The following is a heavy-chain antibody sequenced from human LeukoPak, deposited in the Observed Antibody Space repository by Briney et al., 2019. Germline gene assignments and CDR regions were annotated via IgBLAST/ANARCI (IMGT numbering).Heavy chain of an antibody. CDR3: TRDATVGDY. CDR1: GFTFGSYW. CDR2: IRSKAYGGTT. D-gene: IGHD4-23*01. V-gene: IGHV3-49*03. J-gene: IGHJ4*02. Sequence: GGSLRLSCAASGFTFGSYWMSWFRQAPGKGLEWVGFIRSKAYGGTTEYAASVKGRFTISRDDSKSIAYLQMNSLKTEDTAVYYCTRDATVGDYWGQGTLVTVSS.